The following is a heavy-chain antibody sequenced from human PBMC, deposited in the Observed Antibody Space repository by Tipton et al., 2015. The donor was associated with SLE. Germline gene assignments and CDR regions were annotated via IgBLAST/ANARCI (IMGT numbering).Heavy chain of an antibody. D-gene: IGHD1-1*01. V-gene: IGHV3-21*01. CDR3: ARGGLEPQVV. J-gene: IGHJ4*02. Sequence: SVKGRFTISRDNAKNSLYLQMNSLRAEDTAVYYCARGGLEPQVVWGQGTLVTVSS.